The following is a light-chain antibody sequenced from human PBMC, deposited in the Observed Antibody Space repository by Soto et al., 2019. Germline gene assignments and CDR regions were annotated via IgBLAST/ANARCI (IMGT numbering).Light chain of an antibody. V-gene: IGKV1-39*01. J-gene: IGKJ4*01. CDR3: QQSYGTPLT. Sequence: DMEMTQSPSSLSAFVGDRVTITCRASQSISNYLNWYQHKPGKVPKLLIYAASSLQSGVRTRFSGSGSGTDFTLTINSLQPEDFATYYCQQSYGTPLTFGGGTKIEIK. CDR2: AAS. CDR1: QSISNY.